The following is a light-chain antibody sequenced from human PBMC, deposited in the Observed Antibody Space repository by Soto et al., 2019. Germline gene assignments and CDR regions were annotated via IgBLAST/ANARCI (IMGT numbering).Light chain of an antibody. CDR1: SSDFGGYNY. J-gene: IGLJ2*01. Sequence: QSALTQPRSVSGSPGQSVTISCTGTSSDFGGYNYVSWYQQHPGKAPKLMIYDVNNRPSGVPDRFSGSKSVNTASLTISGLQAEYESDYYCCSYAVTDVLFGGGTKLTVL. CDR3: CSYAVTDVL. V-gene: IGLV2-11*01. CDR2: DVN.